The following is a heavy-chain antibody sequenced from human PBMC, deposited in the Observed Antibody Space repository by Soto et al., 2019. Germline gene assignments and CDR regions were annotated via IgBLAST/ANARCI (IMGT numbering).Heavy chain of an antibody. CDR1: GGSINSLH. CDR3: ARGQTRVDI. V-gene: IGHV4-59*11. CDR2: IYYSGNT. Sequence: QVQLQESGPGLVKPSETLSLTCTVSGGSINSLHWSWIRQPPGRGLEWIGYIYYSGNTNYNPSLKSRVTMSVDTSKNQFSLRLSSVTAADTAVYYCARGQTRVDIWGQGTLVTVSS. J-gene: IGHJ4*02.